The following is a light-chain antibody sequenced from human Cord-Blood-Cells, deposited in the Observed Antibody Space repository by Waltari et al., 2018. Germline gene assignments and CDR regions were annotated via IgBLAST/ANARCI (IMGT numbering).Light chain of an antibody. Sequence: DIQMTQSPSSLSASVGDRVTITCQASQDISNYLNWYQQKPGKAPKLLIYDASNLETGVPSRFSGSGSGTDFTFTISSLQPDDIATYYCQQYDNPYTFGQGTKLEIK. CDR3: QQYDNPYT. CDR2: DAS. J-gene: IGKJ2*01. CDR1: QDISNY. V-gene: IGKV1-33*01.